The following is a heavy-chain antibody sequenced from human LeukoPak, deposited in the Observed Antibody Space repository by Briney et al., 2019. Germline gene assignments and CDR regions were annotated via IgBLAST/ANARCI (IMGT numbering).Heavy chain of an antibody. CDR3: ARTEEFDY. CDR2: INPNSGGT. V-gene: IGHV1-2*06. J-gene: IGHJ4*02. CDR1: GYTFTGYY. Sequence: ASVKVSCKASGYTFTGYYMHWVRQAPGQGLELRGRINPNSGGTNYAQKFQGRVTMTRDTSISTAYMELSRLRSDDTAVYYCARTEEFDYWGQGTLVTVPS.